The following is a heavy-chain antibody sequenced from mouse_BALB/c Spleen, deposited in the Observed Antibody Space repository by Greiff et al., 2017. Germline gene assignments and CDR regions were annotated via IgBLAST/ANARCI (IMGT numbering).Heavy chain of an antibody. D-gene: IGHD2-1*01. CDR2: ISSGSSTI. Sequence: EVMLVESGGGLVQPGGSRKLSCAASGFTFSSFGMHWVRQAPEKGLEWVAYISSGSSTIYYADTGKGRFTISRDNPKNTLFLQMTSLRSEDTAMYYCARGGVRGMDYWGQGTSVTVSS. CDR1: GFTFSSFG. CDR3: ARGGVRGMDY. J-gene: IGHJ4*01. V-gene: IGHV5-17*02.